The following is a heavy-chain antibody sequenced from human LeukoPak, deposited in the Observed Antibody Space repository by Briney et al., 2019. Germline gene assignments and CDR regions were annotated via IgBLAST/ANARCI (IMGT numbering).Heavy chain of an antibody. CDR1: GFTFNKYA. J-gene: IGHJ4*02. V-gene: IGHV3-30*04. Sequence: GGSLRLSCVASGFTFNKYAMHWVRQAPGKGLEWVAVISYEGRNKYYADSVKGRFTVSRDNSKNTLYLQVNSLRAEDTAVYFCAGGICGRTICSPPFDYWGQGTLVTVSS. CDR3: AGGICGRTICSPPFDY. CDR2: ISYEGRNK. D-gene: IGHD2-2*01.